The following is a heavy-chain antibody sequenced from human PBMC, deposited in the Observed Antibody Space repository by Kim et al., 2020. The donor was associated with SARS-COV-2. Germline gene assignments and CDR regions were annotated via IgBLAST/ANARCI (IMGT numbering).Heavy chain of an antibody. V-gene: IGHV4-39*01. CDR2: IYYSGST. Sequence: SETLSLTCNVSGDSLSSKSYYWGWIRQPPGKELEWIGSIYYSGSTYYNPSLKRRVTISVDTSKDQFSLKLSSVTDADTAVYFCARHDYGDYKWFDPWGQG. J-gene: IGHJ5*02. CDR1: GDSLSSKSYY. D-gene: IGHD4-17*01. CDR3: ARHDYGDYKWFDP.